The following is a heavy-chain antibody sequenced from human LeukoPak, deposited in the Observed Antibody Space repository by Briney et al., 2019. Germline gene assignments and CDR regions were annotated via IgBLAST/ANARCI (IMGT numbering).Heavy chain of an antibody. CDR3: AKDQGCCSSTSCSHYYYMDV. V-gene: IGHV3-30*02. CDR2: IRYDGSNK. CDR1: GFTFSSYG. J-gene: IGHJ6*03. D-gene: IGHD2-2*01. Sequence: PGGSLRLSCAASGFTFSSYGMHWVRQAPGKGLEWVAFIRYDGSNKYYADSVKGRFTISRDNSKNTLYLQMNSLRAEDTAVYYCAKDQGCCSSTSCSHYYYMDVWGKGTTVTVSS.